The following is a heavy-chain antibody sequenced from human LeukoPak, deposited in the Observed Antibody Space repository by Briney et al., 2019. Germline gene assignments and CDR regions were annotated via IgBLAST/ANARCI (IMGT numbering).Heavy chain of an antibody. J-gene: IGHJ4*02. Sequence: GRSLRLSCAASGFTFSSYAMHWVRQAPGKGLEWVAVISYDGSNKYYADSVKGRFTISRDNSKNTLYLQMNSLRAEDTAVYYCAKENTKKPFRPGEATVTKGYFDYWGQGTLVTVSS. V-gene: IGHV3-30*04. CDR1: GFTFSSYA. CDR2: ISYDGSNK. D-gene: IGHD4-17*01. CDR3: AKENTKKPFRPGEATVTKGYFDY.